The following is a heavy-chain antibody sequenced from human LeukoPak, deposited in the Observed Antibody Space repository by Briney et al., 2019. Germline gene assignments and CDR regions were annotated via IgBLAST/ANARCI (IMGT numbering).Heavy chain of an antibody. D-gene: IGHD7-27*01. CDR3: ERDHVWGRAYFDY. CDR2: IWYGGSNK. V-gene: IGHV3-33*01. J-gene: IGHJ4*02. CDR1: GFTFSSYG. Sequence: PGGSLRLSCAASGFTFSSYGMHWVRQAPGKGLEWVSYIWYGGSNKYCADSVKGRFTISRDNSKNPLYLQMNSLRAEDTAVYYSERDHVWGRAYFDYWGQGTLVTVSS.